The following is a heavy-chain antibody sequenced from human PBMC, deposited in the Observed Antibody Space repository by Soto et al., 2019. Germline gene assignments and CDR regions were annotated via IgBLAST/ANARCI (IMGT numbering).Heavy chain of an antibody. Sequence: GASVKVSCKASGYTFTSYGISWVRQAPGQGLEWMGWISAYNGNTNYAQKLQGRVTMTTDTSTSTAYMELRSLRSDDTAVYYCARVENSGYDWLPWFDPWSQGTLVTVSS. D-gene: IGHD5-12*01. CDR2: ISAYNGNT. J-gene: IGHJ5*02. CDR3: ARVENSGYDWLPWFDP. V-gene: IGHV1-18*04. CDR1: GYTFTSYG.